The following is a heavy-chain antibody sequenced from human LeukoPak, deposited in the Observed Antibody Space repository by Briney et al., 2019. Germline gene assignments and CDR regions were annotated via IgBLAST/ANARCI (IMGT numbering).Heavy chain of an antibody. Sequence: SETLPLTCSVSGGSISGYYWSWIRQPPGKGLEWIAYIYYSGSTNYNPSLQSRVTISGDTSKNQLSLKLSSMTAADTAVYYCARHRGHYYDSSGRKSVGDWFDPWGQGTLVTVSS. V-gene: IGHV4-59*08. CDR2: IYYSGST. D-gene: IGHD3-22*01. CDR1: GGSISGYY. CDR3: ARHRGHYYDSSGRKSVGDWFDP. J-gene: IGHJ5*02.